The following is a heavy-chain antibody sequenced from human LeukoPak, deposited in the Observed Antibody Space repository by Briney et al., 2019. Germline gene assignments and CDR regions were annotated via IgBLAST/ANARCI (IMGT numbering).Heavy chain of an antibody. CDR1: GFTFSDYY. J-gene: IGHJ3*02. V-gene: IGHV3-30-3*01. CDR3: ARGQWSDI. Sequence: GGSLRLSCAASGFTFSDYYMSWIRQAPGKGLEWVAIISYDGSNTYYADSVKGRFTISRDNSKNMLYLQMNSLTAEDTAVYYCARGQWSDIWGQGTMVTVSS. CDR2: ISYDGSNT. D-gene: IGHD2-15*01.